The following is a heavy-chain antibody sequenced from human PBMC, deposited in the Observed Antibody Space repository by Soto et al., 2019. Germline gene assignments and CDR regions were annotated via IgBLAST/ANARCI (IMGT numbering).Heavy chain of an antibody. J-gene: IGHJ4*02. Sequence: GGSLRLSCAASGFTFSSYSMSWVRQAPGKGLEWVSGFRTGGDDGTTYYADSVKGRFTISRDNSKNTLFLQMDSLRAEDTAIYYCAKKVNSGPGSQYFDYWGQGTLVTVSS. CDR3: AKKVNSGPGSQYFDY. CDR1: GFTFSSYS. CDR2: FRTGGDDGTT. V-gene: IGHV3-23*01. D-gene: IGHD3-10*01.